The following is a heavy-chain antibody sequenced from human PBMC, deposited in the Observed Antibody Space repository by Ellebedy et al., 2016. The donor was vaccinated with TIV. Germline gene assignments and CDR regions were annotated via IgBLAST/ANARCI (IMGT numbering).Heavy chain of an antibody. CDR2: IYYSGST. V-gene: IGHV4-30-4*01. J-gene: IGHJ4*02. CDR1: GGSISSGDYY. D-gene: IGHD2-2*01. CDR3: ARELGYCSSTSCSALGQFDY. Sequence: SETLSLXCTVSGGSISSGDYYWSWIRQPPGKGLEWIGYIYYSGSTYYNPSLKSRVTISVDTSKNQFSLKLSSVTAADTAVYYCARELGYCSSTSCSALGQFDYWGQGTLVTVSS.